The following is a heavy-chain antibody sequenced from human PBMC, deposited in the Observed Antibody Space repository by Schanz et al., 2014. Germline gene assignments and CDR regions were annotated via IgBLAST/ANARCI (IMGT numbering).Heavy chain of an antibody. D-gene: IGHD7-27*01. CDR2: ISRDGTTS. V-gene: IGHV3-11*01. Sequence: QVQLVESGGGLVKPGGSLRLSCAASGFTFSDYYMNWIRQAPGKGLEWLSYISRDGTTSYYADSVKGRFTISRDNAKNSLYLEMTSLRGEDTAVYYCARENLNWEAFDIWGQGTMVTVSS. CDR3: ARENLNWEAFDI. CDR1: GFTFSDYY. J-gene: IGHJ3*02.